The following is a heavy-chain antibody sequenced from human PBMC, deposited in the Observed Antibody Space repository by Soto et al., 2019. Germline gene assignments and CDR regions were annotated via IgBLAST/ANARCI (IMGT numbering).Heavy chain of an antibody. J-gene: IGHJ6*02. D-gene: IGHD3-3*01. Sequence: PGGSLRLSCAASGFTFSSYGMHWVRQAPGKGLEWVAVISYDGSTKYYRESVKGRFTTSRDNSKNTLYLQIDSLRVEDTAVYYCAKDEGRFLKYYFNYGVDVWGRGTTVTVSS. V-gene: IGHV3-30*18. CDR2: ISYDGSTK. CDR1: GFTFSSYG. CDR3: AKDEGRFLKYYFNYGVDV.